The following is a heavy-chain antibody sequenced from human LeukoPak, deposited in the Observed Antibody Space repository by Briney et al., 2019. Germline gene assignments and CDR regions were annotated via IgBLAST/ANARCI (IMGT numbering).Heavy chain of an antibody. Sequence: SQTLSLTCTVSGGSISSGGYYWSWIRQHPGKGLEWIGYIYYSGSTYYNPSLKSRVTISVDTSKNRFSLKLSSVTAADTAVYYCARAGGYYDSSGYYLTDAFDIWGQGTMVTVSS. D-gene: IGHD3-22*01. CDR3: ARAGGYYDSSGYYLTDAFDI. CDR1: GGSISSGGYY. J-gene: IGHJ3*02. CDR2: IYYSGST. V-gene: IGHV4-31*03.